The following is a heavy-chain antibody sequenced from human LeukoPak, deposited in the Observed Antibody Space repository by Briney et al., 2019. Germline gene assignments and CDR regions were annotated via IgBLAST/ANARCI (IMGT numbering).Heavy chain of an antibody. CDR1: GGSISSYY. Sequence: SETLSLTCTVSGGSISSYYWSWIRQPPGKGLEWIGYIYYSGSTNYNPSLKSRVTISVDTSKNQFSLKLSSVTAADTAVYYCATDYDSPLGYWGQRTLVTVSS. J-gene: IGHJ4*02. CDR2: IYYSGST. D-gene: IGHD5-12*01. V-gene: IGHV4-59*01. CDR3: ATDYDSPLGY.